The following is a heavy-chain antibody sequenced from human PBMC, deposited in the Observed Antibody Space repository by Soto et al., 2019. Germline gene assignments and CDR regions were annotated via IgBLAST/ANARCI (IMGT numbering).Heavy chain of an antibody. D-gene: IGHD3-10*01. CDR3: VKNSGWFNT. CDR2: ILDTGTTV. J-gene: IGHJ5*02. CDR1: RFSFSSTD. Sequence: EFQVLESGGGWVQPGGSLRLSCAASRFSFSSTDMSWVRQAPGKGLEWVSTILDTGTTVFYADSVKGRFTVSRDNSHNTQSVPMNNLRADDTAVYYCVKNSGWFNTWGQGTLVAVSS. V-gene: IGHV3-23*01.